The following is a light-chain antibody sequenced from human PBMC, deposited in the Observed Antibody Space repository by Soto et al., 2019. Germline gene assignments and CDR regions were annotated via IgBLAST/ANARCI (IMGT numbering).Light chain of an antibody. V-gene: IGKV4-1*01. Sequence: DIVMTQSPDSLAVSLGERATINCKSSQSVLYSSNNKNYLAWYQPKPGQPPKPLIYWASTRESWVPDRFSGSGSGTDFTLTISSLQAEDVAVYYCQQYYSTPHTFGQGTKLEIK. CDR2: WAS. CDR3: QQYYSTPHT. J-gene: IGKJ2*01. CDR1: QSVLYSSNNKNY.